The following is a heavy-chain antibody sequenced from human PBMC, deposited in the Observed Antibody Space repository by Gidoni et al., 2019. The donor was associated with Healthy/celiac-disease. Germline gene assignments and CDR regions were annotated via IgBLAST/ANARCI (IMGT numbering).Heavy chain of an antibody. CDR1: GFTFSSYS. Sequence: EVQLVESGGGLVKPGGSLRLSCAASGFTFSSYSMNWVRQAPGKGLEWVSSISSSSSYIYYADSVKGRFTISRDNAKNSLYLQMNSLRAEDTAVYYCARGKVEGISYSGGMDVWGQGTTVTVSS. CDR2: ISSSSSYI. V-gene: IGHV3-21*01. J-gene: IGHJ6*02. D-gene: IGHD1-1*01. CDR3: ARGKVEGISYSGGMDV.